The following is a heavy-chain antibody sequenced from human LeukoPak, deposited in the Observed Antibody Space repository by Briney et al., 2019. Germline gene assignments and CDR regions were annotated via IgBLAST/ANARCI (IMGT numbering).Heavy chain of an antibody. Sequence: SETLSLTCTVSGGSISSYYWSWIRQPPGKGLEWIGYIYYSGSSNYNPSLKSRVTISVDTSKNQFSLKLSSVTAADTAVYYCARDREYWYFDLWGRGTPVTVSS. CDR2: IYYSGSS. CDR3: ARDREYWYFDL. CDR1: GGSISSYY. D-gene: IGHD3-10*01. V-gene: IGHV4-59*01. J-gene: IGHJ2*01.